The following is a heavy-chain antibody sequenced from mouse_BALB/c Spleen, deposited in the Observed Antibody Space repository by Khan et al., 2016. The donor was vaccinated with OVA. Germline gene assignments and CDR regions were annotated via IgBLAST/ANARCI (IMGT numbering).Heavy chain of an antibody. CDR3: SRLGDVAWFTY. V-gene: IGHV1S135*01. J-gene: IGHJ3*01. D-gene: IGHD2-13*01. CDR1: GYSFTSYY. Sequence: EVQLQQSGPELMKPGASVKISCKASGYSFTSYYIHWVKQSHGKSLEWIGYVDPFSGGTTYNQKFKGKATLTVDKSSSTDYIHFSNLTSEDSAVYYWSRLGDVAWFTYWGQGTLVTVSA. CDR2: VDPFSGGT.